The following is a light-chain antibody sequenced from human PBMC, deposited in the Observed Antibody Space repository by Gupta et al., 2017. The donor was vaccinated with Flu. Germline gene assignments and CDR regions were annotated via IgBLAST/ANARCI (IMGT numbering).Light chain of an antibody. Sequence: QSAPTQPASLSGSPGKSTTISCTRTSTYVGDYNRVSWYQQHPGKAPKLIVYEVSNRPSGVSNRCSGSKSGNAASLTISGLQADDEAYYYCSSYTRSTASIIAWVFGGGTKVTVL. CDR3: SSYTRSTASIIAWV. V-gene: IGLV2-14*01. J-gene: IGLJ3*02. CDR1: STYVGDYNR. CDR2: EVS.